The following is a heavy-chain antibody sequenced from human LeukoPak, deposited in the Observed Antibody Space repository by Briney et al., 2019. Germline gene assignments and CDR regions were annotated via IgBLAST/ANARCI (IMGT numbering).Heavy chain of an antibody. D-gene: IGHD3-10*01. V-gene: IGHV4-34*01. J-gene: IGHJ4*02. CDR2: INHSGST. CDR3: ARLRITMVRGVIPDY. Sequence: KPSETLSLTCAVYGGSFSGYYWSWIRQPPGKGLEWIGEINHSGSTNYNPSLKSRVTISVDTSKNQFSLKLSSVTAADTAVYYCARLRITMVRGVIPDYWGQGTLVTASS. CDR1: GGSFSGYY.